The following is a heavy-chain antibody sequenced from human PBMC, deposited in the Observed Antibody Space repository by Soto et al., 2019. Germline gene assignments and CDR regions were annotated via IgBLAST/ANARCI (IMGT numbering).Heavy chain of an antibody. CDR2: IYYSVIT. J-gene: IGHJ4*02. D-gene: IGHD3-22*01. CDR3: ARRGYYYDSSGYPSVWY. CDR1: GGSISSGGYH. V-gene: IGHV4-31*11. Sequence: SETLSLTCAVSGGSISSGGYHWSWIRQHPGKGLEWIGYIYYSVITYYNPSLKSRVTISVDTSKNQFSLKLSSVTAADTAVYYCARRGYYYDSSGYPSVWYWGQGTLVTVSS.